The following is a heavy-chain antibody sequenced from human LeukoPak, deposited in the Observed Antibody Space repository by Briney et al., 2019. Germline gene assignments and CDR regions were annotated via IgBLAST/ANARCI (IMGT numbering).Heavy chain of an antibody. CDR2: ISGSGGST. V-gene: IGHV3-23*01. CDR3: AKEDRRYSSGWPFDY. CDR1: GFTFSSYA. Sequence: GGSLRLSCAASGFTFSSYAMGWVRQAPGKGLEWVSAISGSGGSTYYADSVKGRFTISRDNSKSTLYLQMNSLRAEDTAVYYCAKEDRRYSSGWPFDYWGQGTLVTVSS. J-gene: IGHJ4*02. D-gene: IGHD6-19*01.